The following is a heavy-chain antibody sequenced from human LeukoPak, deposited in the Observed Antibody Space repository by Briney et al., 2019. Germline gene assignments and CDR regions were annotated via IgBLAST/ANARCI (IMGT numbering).Heavy chain of an antibody. J-gene: IGHJ4*02. Sequence: ASVKASCKASGYTFTNYYMHWARQAPGQGLEWMGIINPSGGSTNYAQKFQGRVTMTRDTSTSTVYMELSSLRSEDTAVYYCGRDQGYSGYDSPDYWGQGTLVTVSS. V-gene: IGHV1-46*01. CDR2: INPSGGST. D-gene: IGHD5-12*01. CDR1: GYTFTNYY. CDR3: GRDQGYSGYDSPDY.